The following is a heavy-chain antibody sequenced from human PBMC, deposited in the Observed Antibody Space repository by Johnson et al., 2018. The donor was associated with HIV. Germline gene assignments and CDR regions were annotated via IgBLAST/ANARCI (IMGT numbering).Heavy chain of an antibody. CDR1: GFTFSSYW. CDR2: INSDGSST. D-gene: IGHD3/OR15-3a*01. Sequence: VQLVESGGGLVKPGGSLRLSCAASGFTFSSYWMHWVRQAPGKGLVWVSRINSDGSSTSYADSVKGRFTISRDNARNSLFLQMNSLRAEDTAVYYCARDFYYSFWTGYSRNDAFDIWGQGTMVTVSS. CDR3: ARDFYYSFWTGYSRNDAFDI. J-gene: IGHJ3*02. V-gene: IGHV3-74*01.